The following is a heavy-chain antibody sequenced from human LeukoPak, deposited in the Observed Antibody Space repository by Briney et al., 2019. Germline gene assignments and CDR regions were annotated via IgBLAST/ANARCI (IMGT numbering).Heavy chain of an antibody. Sequence: GGSLRLSCAASGFTFSDSWMSWVRQAPGKGLEWVANMNQDGSAKGYVDSVKGRFTISRDNARNSLYLQMSSLRPEDTAVYFCARGEHKATITGLDSWGQGTLVTVS. V-gene: IGHV3-7*01. J-gene: IGHJ4*02. D-gene: IGHD5-24*01. CDR3: ARGEHKATITGLDS. CDR2: MNQDGSAK. CDR1: GFTFSDSW.